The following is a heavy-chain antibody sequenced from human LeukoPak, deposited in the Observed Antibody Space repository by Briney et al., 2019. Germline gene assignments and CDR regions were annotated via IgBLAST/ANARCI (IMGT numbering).Heavy chain of an antibody. CDR2: ISSSSSYI. V-gene: IGHV3-21*01. J-gene: IGHJ3*02. D-gene: IGHD3-22*01. Sequence: GGSLRLSCAASGFTFSSYSVNWVRQAPGKGLEWVSSISSSSSYIYYADSVKGRFTISRDNAKNSLYLQMNSLRAEDTAVYYCARLYYYDSSGRRAFDIWGQGTMVTVSS. CDR1: GFTFSSYS. CDR3: ARLYYYDSSGRRAFDI.